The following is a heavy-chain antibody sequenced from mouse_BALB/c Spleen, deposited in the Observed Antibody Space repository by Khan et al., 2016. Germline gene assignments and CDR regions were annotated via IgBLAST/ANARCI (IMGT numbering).Heavy chain of an antibody. J-gene: IGHJ1*01. V-gene: IGHV5-4*02. D-gene: IGHD2-1*01. CDR2: ISDGGNYP. CDR3: ARTYGNYGYVDV. CDR1: GFTFSDYY. Sequence: EVALVASGGGLVRPGGSLKLSCAASGFTFSDYYMYWIRQTPEKRLEWVATISDGGNYPYYPDSVKGRFTISTDNAKNNLYLQRSSLKYEDTARYYCARTYGNYGYVDVWGAGTTVTVSS.